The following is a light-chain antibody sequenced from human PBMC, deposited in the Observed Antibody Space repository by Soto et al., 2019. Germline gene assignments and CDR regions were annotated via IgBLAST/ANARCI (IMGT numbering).Light chain of an antibody. J-gene: IGKJ5*01. CDR1: ESLLHSNGYNY. CDR2: LSS. V-gene: IGKV2-28*01. CDR3: MQALETPT. Sequence: DIVMTQSPLSLPVTPGEPASISCTSSESLLHSNGYNYVDWYLQKAWKSPQLLIYLSSNRASGVPDRFSGSGSGTDFTLKISRVEAGDVGVYYCMQALETPTFGQGTRLEIK.